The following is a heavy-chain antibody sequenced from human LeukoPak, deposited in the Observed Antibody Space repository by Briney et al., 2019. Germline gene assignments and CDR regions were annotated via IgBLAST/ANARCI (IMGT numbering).Heavy chain of an antibody. CDR2: INHSGST. Sequence: PSETLSLTCAVYGGSFGGYYWSWIRQPPGKGLEWIGEINHSGSTNYNPSLKSRVTISVDTSKNQFSLKLSPVTAADTAVYYCARGRLTGTSPLRYWGQGTRVSVSS. J-gene: IGHJ4*02. D-gene: IGHD1-20*01. CDR1: GGSFGGYY. CDR3: ARGRLTGTSPLRY. V-gene: IGHV4-34*01.